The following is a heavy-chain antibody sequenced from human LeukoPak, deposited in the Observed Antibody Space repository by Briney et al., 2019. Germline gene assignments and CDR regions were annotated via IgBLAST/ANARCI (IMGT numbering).Heavy chain of an antibody. J-gene: IGHJ5*02. D-gene: IGHD3-22*01. Sequence: PGGSLRLSCAASGFTFSSYAMSWVRQAPGKGLEWVSAISGSGGSTYYADSVKGRFTISRDNSKNTLYLQMNSLRAEDTAVYYCAKAASEYSSGYRSFDPWGQGTLVTVSS. CDR2: ISGSGGST. V-gene: IGHV3-23*01. CDR1: GFTFSSYA. CDR3: AKAASEYSSGYRSFDP.